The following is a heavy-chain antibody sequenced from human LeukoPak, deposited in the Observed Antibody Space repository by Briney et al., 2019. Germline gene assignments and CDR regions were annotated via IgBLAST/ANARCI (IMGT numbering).Heavy chain of an antibody. CDR1: GGTFSSYA. D-gene: IGHD3-3*01. CDR3: ARGRKRFLEWLSHYYYYYYMDV. Sequence: ASVKVSCKASGGTFSSYAISWVRQAPGQGLEWVGGIIPIFGTANYAQKFQGRVTITADKSTSTAYMELSSLRSEDTAVYYCARGRKRFLEWLSHYYYYYYMDVWGKGTTVTVSS. J-gene: IGHJ6*03. CDR2: IIPIFGTA. V-gene: IGHV1-69*06.